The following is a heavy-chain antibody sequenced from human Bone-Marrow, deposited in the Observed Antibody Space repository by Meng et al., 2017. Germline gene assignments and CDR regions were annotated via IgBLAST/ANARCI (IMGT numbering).Heavy chain of an antibody. CDR2: MNPNSGNT. V-gene: IGHV1-8*01. CDR3: ARGDYYGSGSYYLNDY. CDR1: GYTFTSYD. J-gene: IGHJ4*02. D-gene: IGHD3-10*01. Sequence: ASVKVSFQASGYTFTSYDINWVRQATGQGREWMGWMNPNSGNTGYAQKFQGRVTMTRNTPISTAYMELSSLRSEDTAVYYCARGDYYGSGSYYLNDYWGQGTLVTVSS.